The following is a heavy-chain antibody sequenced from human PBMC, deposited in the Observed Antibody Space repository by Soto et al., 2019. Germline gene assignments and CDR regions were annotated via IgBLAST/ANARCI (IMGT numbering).Heavy chain of an antibody. V-gene: IGHV1-8*01. J-gene: IGHJ6*02. CDR2: MNPNSGNT. Sequence: ASVKVSCKASGYTFTSYDINWVRQATGQGLEWMGWMNPNSGNTGYAQKFQGRVTMTRNTSISTAYMELSSLRSEDTAVYYCARGKLRYDILIGYYNGYYYDLNDVCSQGSTVTVSS. CDR1: GYTFTSYD. CDR3: ARGKLRYDILIGYYNGYYYDLNDV. D-gene: IGHD3-9*01.